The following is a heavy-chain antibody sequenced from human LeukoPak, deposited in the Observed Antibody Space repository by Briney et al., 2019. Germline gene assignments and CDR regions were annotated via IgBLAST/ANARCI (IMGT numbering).Heavy chain of an antibody. CDR1: GFTFSSYG. J-gene: IGHJ4*02. Sequence: GGSLRLSCAASGFTFSSYGMHWVRQAPGXGLEWVAVISYDGSNKYYADSVKGRFTISRDNSKNTLYLQMNSLRAEDTAVYYCAKGRGYNWNSGGFDYWGQGTLVTVSS. V-gene: IGHV3-30*18. D-gene: IGHD1-7*01. CDR3: AKGRGYNWNSGGFDY. CDR2: ISYDGSNK.